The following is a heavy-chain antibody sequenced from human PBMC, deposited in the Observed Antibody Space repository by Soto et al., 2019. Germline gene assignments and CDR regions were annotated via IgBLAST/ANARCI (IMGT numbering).Heavy chain of an antibody. CDR1: GFTFDDYG. D-gene: IGHD2-2*01. V-gene: IGHV3-7*01. CDR2: IRQDGSEK. Sequence: GGSLRLSCAASGFTFDDYGMSWVRQVPGKGLEWVGNIRQDGSEKNYVDSVKGRFTISRDNAKNSLYLQMNSLRAEDTAVYYCAREIVVARGASYFDYWGPGTLVTVSS. CDR3: AREIVVARGASYFDY. J-gene: IGHJ4*02.